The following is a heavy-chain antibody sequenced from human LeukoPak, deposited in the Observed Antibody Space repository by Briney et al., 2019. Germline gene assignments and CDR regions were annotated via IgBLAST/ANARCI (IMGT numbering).Heavy chain of an antibody. D-gene: IGHD3-10*01. J-gene: IGHJ4*02. CDR1: GVSISSSNSY. CDR2: VYYSGNT. CDR3: ARGAYYYGSGKISDY. Sequence: SETLSLTCTVSGVSISSSNSYWGWIRQPPGKGLEWIGSVYYSGNTYYNASLKSQVSISIDTSKNQFSLKLSSVTAADTAVYYCARGAYYYGSGKISDYWGQGTLVTVSS. V-gene: IGHV4-39*07.